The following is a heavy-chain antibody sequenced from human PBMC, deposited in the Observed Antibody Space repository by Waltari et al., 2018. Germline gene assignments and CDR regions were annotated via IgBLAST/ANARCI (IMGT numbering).Heavy chain of an antibody. CDR3: ARERVAAADFDY. D-gene: IGHD6-13*01. Sequence: QLQLQESGPGLVKPSETLSLTCTVSGGSLSSSSSYWGWIRQPPGKGLEWIGSIYYSGSTYYNPSLKSRVTISVDTSKNQFSLKLSSVTAADTAVYYCARERVAAADFDYWGQGTLVTVSS. CDR1: GGSLSSSSSY. CDR2: IYYSGST. J-gene: IGHJ4*02. V-gene: IGHV4-39*07.